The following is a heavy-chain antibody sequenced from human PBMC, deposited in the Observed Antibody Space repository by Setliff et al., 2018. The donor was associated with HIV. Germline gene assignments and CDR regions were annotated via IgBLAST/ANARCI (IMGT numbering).Heavy chain of an antibody. J-gene: IGHJ6*03. CDR1: GGSMRTGDW. CDR2: ISQSGST. Sequence: SETLSLTCAVSGGSMRTGDWWSWVRQSPGKGLEWTGEISQSGSTNYNPSLRSRVTISVDTSKNQFSLKVNSVTAADTAVYYCARDYYDDTYYSPGIYYLYYMDVWGKGTTVTVSS. D-gene: IGHD3-10*01. V-gene: IGHV4-4*02. CDR3: ARDYYDDTYYSPGIYYLYYMDV.